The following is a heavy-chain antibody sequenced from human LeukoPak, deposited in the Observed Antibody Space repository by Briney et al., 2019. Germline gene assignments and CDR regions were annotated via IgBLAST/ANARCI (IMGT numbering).Heavy chain of an antibody. J-gene: IGHJ4*02. Sequence: SVKVSCKASGGTFSSYAISWVRQAPGQGLEWMGGIIPIFGTANYAQKFQGRVTITRDTSASTAYMELSSLRSEDTAVYYCARTITVTTAPLDYWGQGTLVTVSS. CDR1: GGTFSSYA. D-gene: IGHD4-17*01. CDR3: ARTITVTTAPLDY. V-gene: IGHV1-69*05. CDR2: IIPIFGTA.